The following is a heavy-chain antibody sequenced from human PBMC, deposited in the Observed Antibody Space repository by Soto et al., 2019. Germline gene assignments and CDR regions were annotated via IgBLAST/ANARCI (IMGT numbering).Heavy chain of an antibody. CDR3: AKVAERSMITFGGVIAD. CDR2: ISFDEKIQ. V-gene: IGHV3-30*18. D-gene: IGHD3-16*02. Sequence: QVQLVESGGGVVKRGRTLRLSCAASGFTFNTYGMHWVRQAPGKGLEWVAVISFDEKIQYYADSVKGRFTISRDNSKNTMSLQMDSLRPEDTAVYYCAKVAERSMITFGGVIADWGQGTLVTVSS. CDR1: GFTFNTYG. J-gene: IGHJ4*02.